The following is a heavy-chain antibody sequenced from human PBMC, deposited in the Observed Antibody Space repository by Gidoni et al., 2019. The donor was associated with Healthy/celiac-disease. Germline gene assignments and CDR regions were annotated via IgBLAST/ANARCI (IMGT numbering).Heavy chain of an antibody. J-gene: IGHJ6*02. Sequence: QVQLVQSGAEVKKPGASVKVSCKASGYTFTSSGISWVRQAPGQGLEWMGWISAYNGNTNYAQKLQGRVTMTTDTSTSTAYMELRSLRSDDTAVYYCARDMDTAPDYYYYGMDVWGQGTTVTVSS. CDR1: GYTFTSSG. CDR3: ARDMDTAPDYYYYGMDV. CDR2: ISAYNGNT. D-gene: IGHD5-18*01. V-gene: IGHV1-18*01.